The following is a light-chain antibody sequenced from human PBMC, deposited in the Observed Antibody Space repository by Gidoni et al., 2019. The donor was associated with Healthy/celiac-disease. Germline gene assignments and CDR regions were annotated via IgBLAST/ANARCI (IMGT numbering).Light chain of an antibody. V-gene: IGLV1-44*01. Sequence: QSVRTQPPSAAGTHGQGVTISCSGSSSNIGSNTVNWYQQLPGTAPILLIYSKSQRPSGVPDRFSGSKSGSSASLAISGLQSEDEADYYCAAWDDSLNVVFGGGTKLTVL. J-gene: IGLJ2*01. CDR2: SKS. CDR3: AAWDDSLNVV. CDR1: SSNIGSNT.